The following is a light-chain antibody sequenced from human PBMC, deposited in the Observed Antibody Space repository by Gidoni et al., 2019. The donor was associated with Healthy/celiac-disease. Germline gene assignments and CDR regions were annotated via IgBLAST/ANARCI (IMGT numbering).Light chain of an antibody. J-gene: IGKJ2*01. CDR3: QQSYSTPYT. CDR2: AAS. CDR1: QSISSY. Sequence: DIQMTQSPSSLSASVGDSVTITCRASQSISSYLNWYQQKPGKAPKLLIYAASSLQSGVPSRFSVSGSGTDFTLTISSLQPEDFATYYCQQSYSTPYTFGQXTKLEIK. V-gene: IGKV1-39*01.